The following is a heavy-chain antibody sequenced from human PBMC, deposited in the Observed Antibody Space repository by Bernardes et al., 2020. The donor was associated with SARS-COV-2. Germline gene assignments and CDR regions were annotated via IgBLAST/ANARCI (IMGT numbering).Heavy chain of an antibody. CDR2: ITSGSGYI. D-gene: IGHD3-22*01. V-gene: IGHV3-21*01. CDR3: ARDPYYDSRVEYFDY. J-gene: IGHJ4*02. CDR1: GFTFGSYS. Sequence: GGSLRLSCAASGFTFGSYSMTWVRQAPGKGLEWVSSITSGSGYIYYADSLKGRFIISRDNAQNSLYLHMNSLRAEDTAVYYCARDPYYDSRVEYFDYWGQGVQVTVSS.